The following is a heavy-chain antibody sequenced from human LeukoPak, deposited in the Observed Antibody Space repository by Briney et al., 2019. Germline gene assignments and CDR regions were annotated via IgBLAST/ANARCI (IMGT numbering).Heavy chain of an antibody. CDR2: INEDTSQK. Sequence: GGSLRLSCAASGFTFSSYAMNWVRQAPGKGLEWVAHINEDTSQKYYVGSVEGRFTISRDNARNSLYLQMNSLRGEDTAVYFCARQVTREGHFDYWGQGALVTVSS. CDR3: ARQVTREGHFDY. D-gene: IGHD5-18*01. CDR1: GFTFSSYA. J-gene: IGHJ4*02. V-gene: IGHV3-7*01.